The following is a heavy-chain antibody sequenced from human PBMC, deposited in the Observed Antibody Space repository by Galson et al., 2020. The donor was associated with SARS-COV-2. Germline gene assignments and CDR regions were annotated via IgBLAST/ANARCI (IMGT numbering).Heavy chain of an antibody. CDR3: ARARYYDILTGHPIDY. CDR1: GGSISSGSYY. J-gene: IGHJ4*02. D-gene: IGHD3-9*01. CDR2: IYTSGST. V-gene: IGHV4-61*02. Sequence: SETLSLTCTVSGGSISSGSYYWSWIRQPAGKGLEWIGRIYTSGSTNYNPSLKSRVTISVDTSKNQFSLKLSSVTAADTAVYYCARARYYDILTGHPIDYWGQGTLVTVSS.